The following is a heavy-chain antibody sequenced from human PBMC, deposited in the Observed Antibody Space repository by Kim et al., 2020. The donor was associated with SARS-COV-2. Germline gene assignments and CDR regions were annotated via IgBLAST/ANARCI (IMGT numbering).Heavy chain of an antibody. D-gene: IGHD3-3*01. J-gene: IGHJ4*02. CDR1: GFTFSSYS. V-gene: IGHV3-21*01. Sequence: GGSLRLSCAASGFTFSSYSMNWVRQAPGKGLEWVSSISSSSSYIYYADSVKGRFTISRDNAKNSLYLQMNSLRAEDTAVYYCARVPRKRFLAPAPAYYFDYWGQGTLVTVSS. CDR2: ISSSSSYI. CDR3: ARVPRKRFLAPAPAYYFDY.